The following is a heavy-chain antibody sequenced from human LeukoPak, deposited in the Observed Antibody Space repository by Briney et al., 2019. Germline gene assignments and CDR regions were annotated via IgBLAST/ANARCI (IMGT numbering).Heavy chain of an antibody. CDR1: GGSISSGEYY. D-gene: IGHD5-12*01. CDR3: ARQYSGYDPLDY. J-gene: IGHJ4*02. Sequence: SETLSLTCTVSGGSISSGEYYWSWIRQPPGKGLEWIGYIYYSGSTYYNPSLKSRVTISVDTSKNQFSLKLSSVTAADTAVYYCARQYSGYDPLDYWGQGTLVTVSS. V-gene: IGHV4-30-4*01. CDR2: IYYSGST.